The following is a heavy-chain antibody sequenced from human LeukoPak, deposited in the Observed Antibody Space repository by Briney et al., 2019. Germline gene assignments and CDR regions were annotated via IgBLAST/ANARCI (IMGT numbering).Heavy chain of an antibody. Sequence: GGSLRLSCAASGFTFSTYSMNWVRQAPGKGLEWVSYISTSSSTIYYADSVKGRFTISRDNAKNSLYLQMNSLRAEDTAVYYCARVFDYGDSFFDYWGQGTLVTVSS. J-gene: IGHJ4*02. V-gene: IGHV3-48*01. CDR2: ISTSSSTI. D-gene: IGHD4-17*01. CDR1: GFTFSTYS. CDR3: ARVFDYGDSFFDY.